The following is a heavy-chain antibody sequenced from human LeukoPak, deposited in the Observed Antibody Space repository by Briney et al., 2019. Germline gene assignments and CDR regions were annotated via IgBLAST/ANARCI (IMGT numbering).Heavy chain of an antibody. J-gene: IGHJ4*02. Sequence: SETLSLTCAVSGYSISSGYYWGWIRQPPGKGLEWIGSIYHSGSTYYNPSLKSRVTISVDTSKNQFSLKLSSVTAADTAVYYCARDWGFVVAALYYIDYWGQGTLVTVSS. CDR1: GYSISSGYY. CDR2: IYHSGST. D-gene: IGHD2-15*01. V-gene: IGHV4-38-2*02. CDR3: ARDWGFVVAALYYIDY.